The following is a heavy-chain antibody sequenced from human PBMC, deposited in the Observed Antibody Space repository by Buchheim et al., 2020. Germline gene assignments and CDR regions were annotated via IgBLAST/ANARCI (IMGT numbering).Heavy chain of an antibody. CDR3: ARLRAGSIFGVVIGERSLDY. J-gene: IGHJ4*02. Sequence: EVQLVQSGAEVKKPGESLRISCKGSGYSFTSYWISWVRQMPGKGLEWMGRMDPSDSYTNYSPSFQGHVTLSADKYINTPYPQWSSLKASDTAMYYCARLRAGSIFGVVIGERSLDYWGQGTL. CDR2: MDPSDSYT. CDR1: GYSFTSYW. D-gene: IGHD3-3*01. V-gene: IGHV5-10-1*03.